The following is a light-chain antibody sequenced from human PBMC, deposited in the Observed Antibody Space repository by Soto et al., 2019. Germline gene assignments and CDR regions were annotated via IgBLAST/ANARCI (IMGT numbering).Light chain of an antibody. CDR1: QSINSN. V-gene: IGKV3-15*01. J-gene: IGKJ1*01. CDR3: QHYNNWPPWT. CDR2: GAS. Sequence: IVMTQSPATLSVSPGERATLSCRASQSINSNLAWYQQKFGQAPRLLIYGASTRATGVPARFSGSGSGTEFTLTITSRQSEDFAVYYCQHYNNWPPWTFGQGTKVEI.